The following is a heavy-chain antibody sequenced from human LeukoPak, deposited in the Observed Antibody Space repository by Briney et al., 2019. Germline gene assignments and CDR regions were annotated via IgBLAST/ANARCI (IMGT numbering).Heavy chain of an antibody. Sequence: GGSLRLSCAASGFTFSSYAMSWVRQAPGKGLEWVSAISGSGGSTYYADSVKGRFTISRDNSKNTLSLQMNSLRAEDTAVYYCATLRFLEWSDFDYWGQGTLVTVSS. J-gene: IGHJ4*02. CDR1: GFTFSSYA. CDR2: ISGSGGST. V-gene: IGHV3-23*01. CDR3: ATLRFLEWSDFDY. D-gene: IGHD3-3*01.